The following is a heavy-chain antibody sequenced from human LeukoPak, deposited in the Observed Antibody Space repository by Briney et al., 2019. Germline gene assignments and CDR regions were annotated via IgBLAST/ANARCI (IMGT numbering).Heavy chain of an antibody. Sequence: GGSLRLSCAASGFTFSSYAMSWVRQAPGKGLEWVSAISGSGGSTYHADSVKGRFTISRDNSKNTLYLQMNSLRAEDTAVYYCAKAARGYYDSSGPSYYFDYWGQGTLVTVSS. V-gene: IGHV3-23*01. CDR2: ISGSGGST. CDR1: GFTFSSYA. J-gene: IGHJ4*02. D-gene: IGHD3-22*01. CDR3: AKAARGYYDSSGPSYYFDY.